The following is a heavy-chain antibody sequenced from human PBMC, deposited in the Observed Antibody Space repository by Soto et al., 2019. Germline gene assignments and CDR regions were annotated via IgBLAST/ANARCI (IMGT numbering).Heavy chain of an antibody. D-gene: IGHD2-2*01. CDR2: ISAYNGNT. J-gene: IGHJ6*03. CDR1: GYTFTSYG. CDR3: ARLPPVRSDIVVVPAEMGSYYYYYMDV. V-gene: IGHV1-18*01. Sequence: ASVKVSCKASGYTFTSYGISWVRQAPGQGLEWMGWISAYNGNTNYAQKLQGRVTMTKDTSTSTAYMELRGLRSDDTAVYYCARLPPVRSDIVVVPAEMGSYYYYYMDVWGKGTTVTVSS.